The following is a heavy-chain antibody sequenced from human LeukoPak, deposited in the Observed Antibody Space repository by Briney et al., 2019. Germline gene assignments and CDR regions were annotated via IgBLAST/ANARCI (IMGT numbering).Heavy chain of an antibody. CDR1: GYTFTSYG. V-gene: IGHV1-18*01. D-gene: IGHD3-22*01. J-gene: IGHJ4*02. Sequence: ASVKVSCKASGYTFTSYGISWVRQAPGQGLEWMGWISAYNGNTNYAQKLQGRVTMTTDTSTSTAYMERRSLRSDDAAVYYCARNYYDSSGYSNPFDYWGQGTLVTVSS. CDR2: ISAYNGNT. CDR3: ARNYYDSSGYSNPFDY.